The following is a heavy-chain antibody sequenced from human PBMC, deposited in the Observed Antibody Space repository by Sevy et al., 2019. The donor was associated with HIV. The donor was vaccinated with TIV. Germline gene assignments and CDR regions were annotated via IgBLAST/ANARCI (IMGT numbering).Heavy chain of an antibody. CDR2: ISSSSNYI. CDR1: GFTFSTYT. D-gene: IGHD3-10*01. Sequence: GGSLRLSCAASGFTFSTYTINWVRQAPGKGLEWVSSISSSSNYIYYADSVQGRFTISRDKAKESLYLQMNSLRAEDSVVYYCARDGASLTSVKGVMAYYHGMDVWGQGTTVTVSS. CDR3: ARDGASLTSVKGVMAYYHGMDV. V-gene: IGHV3-21*01. J-gene: IGHJ6*02.